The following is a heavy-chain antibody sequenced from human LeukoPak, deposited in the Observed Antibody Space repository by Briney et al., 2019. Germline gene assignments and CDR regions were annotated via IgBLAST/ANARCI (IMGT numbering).Heavy chain of an antibody. J-gene: IGHJ4*02. Sequence: PSETLSLTCTVSGGSISSSSYYWGWIRQPPGKGLEWIGSIYYSGSTYYNPSLKSRVTISVDTSKNQFSLKLSSVTAADTAVYYCATYGGNPPIDYWGQGTLVTVSS. D-gene: IGHD4-23*01. CDR3: ATYGGNPPIDY. V-gene: IGHV4-39*07. CDR1: GGSISSSSYY. CDR2: IYYSGST.